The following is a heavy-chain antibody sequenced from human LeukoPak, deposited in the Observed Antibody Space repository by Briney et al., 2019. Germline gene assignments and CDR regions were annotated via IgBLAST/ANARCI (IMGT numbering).Heavy chain of an antibody. CDR1: GGTFISYA. CDR2: VIPIFRIA. V-gene: IGHV1-69*04. D-gene: IGHD5-24*01. CDR3: ARDLTRDGYNHDIRYGMDV. Sequence: ASVKVSCKASGGTFISYAISWVRQAPGQGLEWMGRVIPIFRIANYAQKFQSRVTITADKSTSTAYMELSSLRSEDTAVYYCARDLTRDGYNHDIRYGMDVWGQGTMVTVSS. J-gene: IGHJ6*02.